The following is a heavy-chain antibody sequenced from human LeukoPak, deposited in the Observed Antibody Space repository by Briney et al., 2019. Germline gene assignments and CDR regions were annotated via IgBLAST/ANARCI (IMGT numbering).Heavy chain of an antibody. Sequence: GGSLRLSCAASGFTVSSNYMSWVRQAPGKGLEWVSSISSSSSYIYYADSVKGRFTISRDNAKNSLYLQMNSLRAEDTAVYYCATLIVVVPAVDQDAFDIWGQGTMVTVSS. CDR3: ATLIVVVPAVDQDAFDI. CDR1: GFTVSSNY. D-gene: IGHD2-2*01. CDR2: ISSSSSYI. J-gene: IGHJ3*02. V-gene: IGHV3-21*01.